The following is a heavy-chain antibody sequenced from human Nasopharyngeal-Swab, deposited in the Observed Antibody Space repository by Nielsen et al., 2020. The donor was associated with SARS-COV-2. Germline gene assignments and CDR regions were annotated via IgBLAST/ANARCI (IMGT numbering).Heavy chain of an antibody. V-gene: IGHV4-59*11. CDR1: GDSINSHF. CDR2: ISYGGST. Sequence: ESLKISYTVSGDSINSHFWSWIRQPPGKGLDWIGYISYGGSTNYNPSLRSRVTISVDTSKSQFPLKLTSVTAADTAVYYCARGLYDGSGLLDSWGHGTLVTVSS. D-gene: IGHD3-22*01. CDR3: ARGLYDGSGLLDS. J-gene: IGHJ5*01.